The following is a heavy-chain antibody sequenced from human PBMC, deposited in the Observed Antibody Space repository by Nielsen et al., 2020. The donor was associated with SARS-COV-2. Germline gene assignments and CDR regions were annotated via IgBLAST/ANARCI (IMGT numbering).Heavy chain of an antibody. Sequence: GESLKISCAASGFTVSRNYMSWVRKAPGKGLAWVSVIHEDGSSYYADSVEGRFTISRDNSQNILDLHMNRLKAEDTAVYYCVRDKDSTTENLRMDVWGQGTTVTVSS. D-gene: IGHD4-17*01. CDR3: VRDKDSTTENLRMDV. V-gene: IGHV3-53*01. CDR2: IHEDGSS. CDR1: GFTVSRNY. J-gene: IGHJ6*02.